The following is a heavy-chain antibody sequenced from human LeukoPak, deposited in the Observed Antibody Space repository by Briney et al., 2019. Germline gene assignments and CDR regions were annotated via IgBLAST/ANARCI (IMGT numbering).Heavy chain of an antibody. V-gene: IGHV3-48*03. CDR1: GFTFSSYE. D-gene: IGHD1-26*01. CDR3: AREASGNYHVFDS. Sequence: GGSLRLSCAASGFTFSSYEMNWVRQAPGKGLEWVSYITNSGRSTNYADAVKGRFTISRDNAKKSVYLEMTDLRAGDTAVYYCAREASGNYHVFDSWGQGTLVTVSS. J-gene: IGHJ4*02. CDR2: ITNSGRST.